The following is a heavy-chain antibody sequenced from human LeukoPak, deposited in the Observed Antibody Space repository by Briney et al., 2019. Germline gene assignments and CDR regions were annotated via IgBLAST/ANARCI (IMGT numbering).Heavy chain of an antibody. V-gene: IGHV3-7*01. CDR1: GFTFSSYW. CDR3: ASLSWNDVDYHYYGMDV. Sequence: GGSLRLSCAASGFTFSSYWMSWVRQAPGKGLEWVANIKQDGSEKYYVESVKGRFTISRDDAKNSLYLQMNSLRAEDTAVYYCASLSWNDVDYHYYGMDVWGQGTTVTVSS. J-gene: IGHJ6*02. D-gene: IGHD1-1*01. CDR2: IKQDGSEK.